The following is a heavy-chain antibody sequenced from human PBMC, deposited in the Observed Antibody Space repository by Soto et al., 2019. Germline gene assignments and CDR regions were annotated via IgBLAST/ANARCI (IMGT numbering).Heavy chain of an antibody. CDR3: ARGGLHRVVVPAANVNYYYYMDV. V-gene: IGHV4-34*01. CDR1: GGSFSGYY. CDR2: INHSGST. D-gene: IGHD2-2*01. J-gene: IGHJ6*03. Sequence: SETLSLTCAVYGGSFSGYYWSWIRQPPGKGLEWIGEINHSGSTNYNPSLKSRVTISVDTSKNQFSLKLSSVTAADTAVYYCARGGLHRVVVPAANVNYYYYMDVWGKGTTVTVSS.